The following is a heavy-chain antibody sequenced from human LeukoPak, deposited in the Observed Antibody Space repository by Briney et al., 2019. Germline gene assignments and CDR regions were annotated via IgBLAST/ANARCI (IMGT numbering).Heavy chain of an antibody. CDR2: ISSSGGST. CDR1: GFTFSSYG. V-gene: IGHV3-23*01. D-gene: IGHD3-22*01. J-gene: IGHJ3*02. Sequence: GGSLRLSCAASGFTFSSYGMSWVCQAPGKGLEWVSAISSSGGSTYYADSVKGRFTISRDNSKNTLYLQVNSLRAEDTAVYHCAKSFWDSSGYYLDAFDIWGQGTIVSVSS. CDR3: AKSFWDSSGYYLDAFDI.